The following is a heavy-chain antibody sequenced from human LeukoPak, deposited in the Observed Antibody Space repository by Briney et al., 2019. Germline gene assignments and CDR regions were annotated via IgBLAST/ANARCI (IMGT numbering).Heavy chain of an antibody. V-gene: IGHV1-2*02. CDR1: GYTFTGYY. D-gene: IGHD2-2*01. Sequence: GASVKVSCKASGYTFTGYYMHWVRQAPGQGLEWMGWINPNSGGTNYALKFQGRITMTRDTSISTAYMELSRLRSDDTAVYYCAGYCSSTSCYGRDYWGQGTLVTVSS. J-gene: IGHJ4*02. CDR3: AGYCSSTSCYGRDY. CDR2: INPNSGGT.